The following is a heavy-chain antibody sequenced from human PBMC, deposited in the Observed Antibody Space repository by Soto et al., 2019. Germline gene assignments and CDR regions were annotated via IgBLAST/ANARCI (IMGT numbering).Heavy chain of an antibody. CDR1: GYTFTSNY. CDR2: IKHXGGST. Sequence: GASXKVSCKASGYTFTSNYMHWVRQAPGQGXEWMRIIKHXGGSTXSAQKLPGRVAXTRATSTXXVYMELSSLRSEDKAVYYCARDPSVAGDDDFDIWGKGTMVTV. D-gene: IGHD6-19*01. CDR3: ARDPSVAGDDDFDI. J-gene: IGHJ3*02. V-gene: IGHV1-46*03.